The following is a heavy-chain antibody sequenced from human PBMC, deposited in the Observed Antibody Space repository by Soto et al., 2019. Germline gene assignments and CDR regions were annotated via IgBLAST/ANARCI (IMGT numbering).Heavy chain of an antibody. CDR1: GYTLTELS. CDR2: FDPEDGET. V-gene: IGHV1-24*01. J-gene: IGHJ5*02. D-gene: IGHD3-3*01. Sequence: ASVKVSCKVSGYTLTELSMHWVRQAPGKGLEWMGGFDPEDGETIYAQKFQGRVTMTEDTSTDTAYMELSSLRSEDTAVYYCATDLEWLEWFSEPWFDPWGQGTLVTVSS. CDR3: ATDLEWLEWFSEPWFDP.